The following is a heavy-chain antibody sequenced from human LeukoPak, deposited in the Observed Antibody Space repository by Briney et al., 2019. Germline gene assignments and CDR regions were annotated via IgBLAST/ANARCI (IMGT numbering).Heavy chain of an antibody. CDR3: ARDQEGFDY. V-gene: IGHV1-46*01. J-gene: IGHJ4*02. Sequence: ASVKVSCKESGYTFTSNYIHWVRQAPGQGLEWMGMIYPRDGSTSYAQKFQGRVTVTRDTSTSTVHMELSGLRSEDTAVYYCARDQEGFDYWGQGTLVIVSS. CDR1: GYTFTSNY. CDR2: IYPRDGST.